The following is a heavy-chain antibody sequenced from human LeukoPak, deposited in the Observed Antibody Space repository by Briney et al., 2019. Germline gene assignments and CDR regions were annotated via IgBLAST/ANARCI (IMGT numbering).Heavy chain of an antibody. J-gene: IGHJ4*02. CDR1: GYTFTDYA. V-gene: IGHV7-4-1*02. D-gene: IGHD3-22*01. CDR2: VNTNTGNP. Sequence: ASVKVSCTPSGYTFTDYAINWVRQAPGQGLEYMGWVNTNTGNPTYAQGFTGRFVFSSDSSVSTAYLRITSLKADDSAIYFCASCNDSSGYFAYWGQGTLVTVSS. CDR3: ASCNDSSGYFAY.